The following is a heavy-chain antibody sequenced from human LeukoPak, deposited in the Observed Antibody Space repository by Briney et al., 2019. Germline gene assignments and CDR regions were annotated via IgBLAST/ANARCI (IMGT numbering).Heavy chain of an antibody. CDR1: GFTFSSYS. CDR3: ARSIAAAGTHGVFDY. V-gene: IGHV3-21*01. CDR2: ISSSSSYI. D-gene: IGHD6-13*01. Sequence: GGSLRLSCAASGFTFSSYSMNWVRQAPGKGLEWDSSISSSSSYIYYADSVKGRFTTSRDNAKNSLYLQMNSLRAEDTAVYYCARSIAAAGTHGVFDYWGQGTLVTVSS. J-gene: IGHJ4*02.